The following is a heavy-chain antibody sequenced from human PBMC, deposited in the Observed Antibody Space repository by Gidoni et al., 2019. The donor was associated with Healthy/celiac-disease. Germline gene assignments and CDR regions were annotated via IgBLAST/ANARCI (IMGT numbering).Heavy chain of an antibody. Sequence: QVQLQQWGAGLLKPSETLSLTCAVYGGSFSGYYWSWIRQPPGKGLEWIGEINHSGSTNYNPSLKSRVTISVDTSKNQFSLKLSSVTAADTAVYYCARPPKRYCSSTSCHKTNWFDPWGQGTLVTVSS. CDR3: ARPPKRYCSSTSCHKTNWFDP. CDR1: GGSFSGYY. V-gene: IGHV4-34*01. CDR2: INHSGST. J-gene: IGHJ5*02. D-gene: IGHD2-2*01.